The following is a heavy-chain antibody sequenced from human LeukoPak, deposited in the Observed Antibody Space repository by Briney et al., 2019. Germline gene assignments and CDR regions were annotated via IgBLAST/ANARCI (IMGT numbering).Heavy chain of an antibody. D-gene: IGHD6-13*01. J-gene: IGHJ4*02. V-gene: IGHV3-21*01. Sequence: KSGGSLSLSCAASGYTFSIYSMNWVRQAPGKGLEWVSSISSSSSYIYYADAVKGRFTISRDNAKNSLYLQMNSLRSEDTAVYYCARDPPLAAAGTGTVYWGQGTLVTVSS. CDR1: GYTFSIYS. CDR3: ARDPPLAAAGTGTVY. CDR2: ISSSSSYI.